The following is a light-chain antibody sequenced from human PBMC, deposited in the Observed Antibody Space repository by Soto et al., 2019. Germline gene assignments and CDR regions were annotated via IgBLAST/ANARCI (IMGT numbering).Light chain of an antibody. CDR2: DAS. Sequence: DIQMTQSQSTLSASVGDRVTITCLASQSVSVWLAWYQQKPGKAPKLLIYDASSLQRGVPSRFSGSGSGTDFTLIISSLQPDDFATYYCQQYITYSPYTFGQGTKVDIK. V-gene: IGKV1-5*01. CDR1: QSVSVW. CDR3: QQYITYSPYT. J-gene: IGKJ2*01.